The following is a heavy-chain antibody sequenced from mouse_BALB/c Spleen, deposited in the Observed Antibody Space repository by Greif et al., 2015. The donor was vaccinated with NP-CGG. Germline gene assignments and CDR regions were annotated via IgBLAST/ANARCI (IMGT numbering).Heavy chain of an antibody. CDR3: ARANGNYEVDY. D-gene: IGHD2-1*01. CDR2: ISDGGSYT. V-gene: IGHV5-4*02. Sequence: EVQLVESGGGLVKPGGSLKLSCAASGFTFSDYYMYWVRQTPEKRLEWVATISDGGSYTYYPDSVKGRFTISRDNAKNNLYLQMSSLKSEDTAMYYCARANGNYEVDYWGQGTSVTVSS. J-gene: IGHJ4*01. CDR1: GFTFSDYY.